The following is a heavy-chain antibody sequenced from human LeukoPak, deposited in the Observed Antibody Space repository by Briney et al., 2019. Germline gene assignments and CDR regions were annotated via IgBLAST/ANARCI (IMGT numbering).Heavy chain of an antibody. V-gene: IGHV4-34*01. CDR1: GGSFSGYY. CDR2: INHSGST. D-gene: IGHD1-26*01. J-gene: IGHJ5*02. CDR3: ARLGTAVSESSPNWFDP. Sequence: PSETLSLTCAVYGGSFSGYYRSWIRQPPGKGLEWIGEINHSGSTNYNPSLKSRVTISVDTSKNQFSLKLSSVTAADTAVYYCARLGTAVSESSPNWFDPWGQGTLVTVSS.